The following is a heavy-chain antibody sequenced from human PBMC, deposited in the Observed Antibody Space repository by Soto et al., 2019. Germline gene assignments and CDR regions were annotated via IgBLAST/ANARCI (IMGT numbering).Heavy chain of an antibody. CDR2: IYYSGST. CDR3: ARVRDDCDYAYYYFYQAR. V-gene: IGHV4-59*01. CDR1: GGSISSYY. D-gene: IGHD3-16*01. J-gene: IGHJ6*03. Sequence: SETLSLTCTVSGGSISSYYWSWIRQPPGKGLEWIGYIYYSGSTNYNPSLKSRVTISVDTSKNQFSLKLSSVTAADTAVYYCARVRDDCDYAYYYFYQARWGKGTTVHVSS.